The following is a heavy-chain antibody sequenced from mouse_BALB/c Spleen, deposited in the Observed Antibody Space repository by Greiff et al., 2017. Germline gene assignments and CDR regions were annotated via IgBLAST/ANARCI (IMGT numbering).Heavy chain of an antibody. CDR2: ISSGGSYT. CDR3: TRARDYYGSSYDYYAMDY. V-gene: IGHV5-6-4*01. D-gene: IGHD1-1*01. Sequence: EVQRVESGGGLVKPGGSLKLSCAASGFTFSSYTMSWVRQTPEKRLEWVATISSGGSYTYYPDSVKGRFTISRDNAKNTLYLQMSSLKSEDTAMYYCTRARDYYGSSYDYYAMDYWGQGTSVTVSS. CDR1: GFTFSSYT. J-gene: IGHJ4*01.